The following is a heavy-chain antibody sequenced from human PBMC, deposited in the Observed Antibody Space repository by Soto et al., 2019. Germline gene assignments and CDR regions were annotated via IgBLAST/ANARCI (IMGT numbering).Heavy chain of an antibody. D-gene: IGHD1-26*01. CDR3: ARERQWEAYYYYYGMDV. J-gene: IGHJ6*02. V-gene: IGHV1-69*13. CDR2: IIPIFGTG. CDR1: GGTFSSYA. Sequence: SVKVSCKASGGTFSSYAISWVRQAPAHGLEWMGGIIPIFGTGNYAQKYQGRVTITADESTCTAYMELSSLRSEDTAVYYCARERQWEAYYYYYGMDVWGQGTTVTVSS.